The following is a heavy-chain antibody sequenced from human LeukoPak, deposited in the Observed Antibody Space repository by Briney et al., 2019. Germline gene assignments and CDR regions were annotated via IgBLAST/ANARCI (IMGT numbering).Heavy chain of an antibody. J-gene: IGHJ4*02. CDR3: TTAGISTTSCYDCYYFDY. Sequence: AGGSLRLSCAAFGFTFSNAWMSWVRQAPGKGLEWVGRIKSKTDGGTTDYAAPVKGRFTISRDDSKNTLYLQMNSLKTEDTAVYYCTTAGISTTSCYDCYYFDYWGQGTLVTVSS. CDR2: IKSKTDGGTT. CDR1: GFTFSNAW. V-gene: IGHV3-15*01. D-gene: IGHD2-2*01.